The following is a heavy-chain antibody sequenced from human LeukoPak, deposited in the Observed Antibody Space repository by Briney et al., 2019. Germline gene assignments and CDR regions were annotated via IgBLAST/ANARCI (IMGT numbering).Heavy chain of an antibody. Sequence: GGSLRLSRAASAFTFSSYGMHWVRQAPGKGLEWVAFIRNDGSNKYYADSVKGRFTISRDNSKNTLYLQMNSLRAEDTAVYYCAKGQGFWSGCYKSYYMDVWGKGTTVTVSS. D-gene: IGHD3-3*01. V-gene: IGHV3-30*02. CDR2: IRNDGSNK. CDR3: AKGQGFWSGCYKSYYMDV. CDR1: AFTFSSYG. J-gene: IGHJ6*03.